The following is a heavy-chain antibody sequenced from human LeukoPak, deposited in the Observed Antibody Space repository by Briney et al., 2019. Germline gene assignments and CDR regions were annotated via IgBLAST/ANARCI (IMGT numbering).Heavy chain of an antibody. CDR1: GYTFTIYD. D-gene: IGHD6-13*01. CDR2: ISAYNGNT. CDR3: ARDSIAAALDY. Sequence: ASVTVSFKASGYTFTIYDINWVRQAPGQGLEWMGWISAYNGNTNYAQKLQGRVTMTTDTSTSTAYMELRSLRSDDTAVYYCARDSIAAALDYWGQGTLVTVSS. V-gene: IGHV1-18*01. J-gene: IGHJ4*02.